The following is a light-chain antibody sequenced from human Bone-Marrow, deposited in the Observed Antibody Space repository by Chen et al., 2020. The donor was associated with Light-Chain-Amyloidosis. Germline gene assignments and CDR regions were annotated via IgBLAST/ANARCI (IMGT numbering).Light chain of an antibody. Sequence: ELVLTPSPCTLSSTPGERATLSCRASQRVSSSYLAWYQQKPGQAPRPLIYGASSMSTGIPDRFSGSGSGTDFTLTISRLEPEDFAVYYCQQYGVSPRTFGQGTKVEIK. V-gene: IGKV3-20*01. CDR3: QQYGVSPRT. CDR2: GAS. J-gene: IGKJ1*01. CDR1: QRVSSSY.